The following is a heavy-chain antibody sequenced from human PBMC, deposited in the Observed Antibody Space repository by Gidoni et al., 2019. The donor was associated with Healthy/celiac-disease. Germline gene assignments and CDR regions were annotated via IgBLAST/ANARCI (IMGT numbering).Heavy chain of an antibody. CDR2: IYPGDADT. Sequence: EVQLVQSGAEVKKPGESLKVSCKGSGYSFTSSWIGWVRQMPGKGLEWMGIIYPGDADTRYSPSFRGQVTISADKSISTAYLQWSSLKAADTAMYYCARGVHIVVVTDKNAFDIWGQGTMVTVSS. CDR1: GYSFTSSW. J-gene: IGHJ3*02. D-gene: IGHD2-21*02. V-gene: IGHV5-51*01. CDR3: ARGVHIVVVTDKNAFDI.